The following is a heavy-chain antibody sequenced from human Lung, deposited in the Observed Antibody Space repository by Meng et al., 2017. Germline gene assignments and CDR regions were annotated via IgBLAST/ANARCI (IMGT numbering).Heavy chain of an antibody. CDR3: ARGPTTMAHDFDY. Sequence: QVLLQQWGAGLLKPSSTLSLSCFVSGGSFSDYYWSWIRQPPGKGLEWIGEINHSGSTNYNPSLESRATISVDTSQNNLSLKLSSVTAADSAVYYCARGPTTMAHDFDYWGQGTLVTVSS. D-gene: IGHD4-11*01. J-gene: IGHJ4*02. V-gene: IGHV4-34*01. CDR1: GGSFSDYY. CDR2: INHSGST.